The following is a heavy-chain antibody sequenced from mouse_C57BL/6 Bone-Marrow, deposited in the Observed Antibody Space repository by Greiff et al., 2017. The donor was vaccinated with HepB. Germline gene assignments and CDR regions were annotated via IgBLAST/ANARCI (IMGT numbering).Heavy chain of an antibody. CDR3: ARGDYEGWYFDV. J-gene: IGHJ1*03. Sequence: VQLQESGSELRSPGSSVKLSCKDFDSEVFPIAYMSWVRQKPGHGFEWIGGILPSIGRTIYGEKFEDKATLDADTLSNTAYLELNSLTSEDSAIYYCARGDYEGWYFDVWGTGTTVTVSS. CDR1: DSEVFPIAY. V-gene: IGHV15-2*01. CDR2: ILPSIGRT. D-gene: IGHD2-4*01.